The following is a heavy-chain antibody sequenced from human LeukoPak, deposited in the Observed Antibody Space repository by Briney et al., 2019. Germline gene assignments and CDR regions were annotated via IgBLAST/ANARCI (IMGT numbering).Heavy chain of an antibody. CDR1: GYSFTSYW. CDR3: ASGCSSTSCYVWGYYFDY. Sequence: GESLKISCKGSGYSFTSYWIGWVRQMPGKGLEWMGIIYPGDSDTRYSPSFQGQVTISADKSISTAYLQWSSLKASDTAMYYRASGCSSTSCYVWGYYFDYWGQGTLVTVSS. J-gene: IGHJ4*02. CDR2: IYPGDSDT. V-gene: IGHV5-51*01. D-gene: IGHD2-2*01.